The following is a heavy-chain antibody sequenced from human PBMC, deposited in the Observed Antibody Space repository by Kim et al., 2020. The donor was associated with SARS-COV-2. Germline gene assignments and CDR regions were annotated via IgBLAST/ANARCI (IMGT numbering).Heavy chain of an antibody. CDR2: IHQNGNT. D-gene: IGHD6-19*01. CDR3: AADSHAWYRFDY. CDR1: DYSISSCYY. J-gene: IGHJ4*02. Sequence: SETLSLTCTVSDYSISSCYYWCWIRQAPGKGLEWIATIHQNGNTHYNPSLKNRVTISMDTSKNQFSLNLRSVTAADTAGFYCAADSHAWYRFDYWGRGTVVTVSS. V-gene: IGHV4-38-2*02.